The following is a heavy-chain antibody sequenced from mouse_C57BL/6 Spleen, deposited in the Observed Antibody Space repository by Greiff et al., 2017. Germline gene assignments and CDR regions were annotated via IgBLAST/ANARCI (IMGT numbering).Heavy chain of an antibody. V-gene: IGHV5-17*01. J-gene: IGHJ3*01. CDR1: GFTFSDYG. D-gene: IGHD1-1*01. CDR3: ARESYGSRAWFAY. Sequence: EVKLMESGGGLVKPGGSLKLSCAASGFTFSDYGMHWVRQAPEKGLEWVAYISSGSSTIYYADTVKGRFTISRDNAKNTLFLQMTSLRSEDTAMYYCARESYGSRAWFAYWGQGTLVTVSA. CDR2: ISSGSSTI.